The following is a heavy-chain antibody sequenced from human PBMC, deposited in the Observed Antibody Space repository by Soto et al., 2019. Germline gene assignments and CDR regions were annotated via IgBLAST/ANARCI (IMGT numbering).Heavy chain of an antibody. CDR3: TKGGWMSSGSSDY. CDR2: ISYEGSAQ. V-gene: IGHV3-30*18. J-gene: IGHJ4*02. D-gene: IGHD6-19*01. CDR1: GFSFSNYA. Sequence: QVQLVESGGGVVQPGGSLRLSCAASGFSFSNYAMNWVRQAPDKGLEWVALISYEGSAQYYADSVKGRFTISRDNSKNPLYLQTNSLRVEDPAMYYCTKGGWMSSGSSDYWGQATRVTVPS.